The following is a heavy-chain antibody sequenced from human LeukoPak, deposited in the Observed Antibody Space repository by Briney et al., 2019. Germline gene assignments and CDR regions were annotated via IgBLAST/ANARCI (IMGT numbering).Heavy chain of an antibody. CDR2: IGIAGDT. Sequence: GGSLRLSCAASGFTFSSYDMHWVRQATGNSLEWVSGIGIAGDTYHVDSVKGRFTISRENAKNSLYLQMNSLRAGDTAVYYCARASRAAAGDFDYWGQGTLVTVSS. V-gene: IGHV3-13*01. CDR1: GFTFSSYD. J-gene: IGHJ4*02. CDR3: ARASRAAAGDFDY. D-gene: IGHD6-13*01.